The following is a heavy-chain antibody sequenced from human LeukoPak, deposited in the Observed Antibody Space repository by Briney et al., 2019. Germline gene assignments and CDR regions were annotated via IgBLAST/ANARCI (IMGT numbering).Heavy chain of an antibody. V-gene: IGHV4-59*01. CDR1: GGSISSYY. CDR2: IYYSGST. CDR3: ARWNYYDSSGYYYALDY. Sequence: SETLSLTCTVSGGSISSYYRSWIRQPPGKGLEWIGYIYYSGSTNYNPSLKSRVTISVDTSKNQFSLKLSSVTAADTAVYYCARWNYYDSSGYYYALDYWGQGTLVTVSS. D-gene: IGHD3-22*01. J-gene: IGHJ4*02.